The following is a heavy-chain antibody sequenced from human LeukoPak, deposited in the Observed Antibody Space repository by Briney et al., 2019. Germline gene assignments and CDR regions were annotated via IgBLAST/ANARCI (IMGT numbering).Heavy chain of an antibody. CDR1: GFTFSSYA. J-gene: IGHJ5*02. Sequence: GGSLRLSCATSGFTFSSYALSWVRQAPGKGLEGVSVVGGNGGNTYYADSVKGRFTISRDNSKNTLYLQMNRLTADDTAVYFCAKDSVAASDHWFDHWGQGTLVTASS. V-gene: IGHV3-23*01. D-gene: IGHD4-23*01. CDR2: VGGNGGNT. CDR3: AKDSVAASDHWFDH.